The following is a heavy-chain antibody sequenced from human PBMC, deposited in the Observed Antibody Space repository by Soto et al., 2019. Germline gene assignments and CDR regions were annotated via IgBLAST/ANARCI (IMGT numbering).Heavy chain of an antibody. Sequence: ASVKVSCKASGYTFTGYYMRWVLQAPGQGLEWMGWINPNSGGTNYAQKFQGRVTMTRDTSISTAYMELSRLRSDDTAVYYCARDVAPLGFGELLWLDPWGKGTLVTVPS. J-gene: IGHJ5*02. CDR2: INPNSGGT. V-gene: IGHV1-2*02. D-gene: IGHD3-10*01. CDR1: GYTFTGYY. CDR3: ARDVAPLGFGELLWLDP.